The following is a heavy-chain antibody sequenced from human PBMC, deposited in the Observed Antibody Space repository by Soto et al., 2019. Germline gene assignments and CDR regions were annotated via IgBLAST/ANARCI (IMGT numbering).Heavy chain of an antibody. Sequence: AASGKVSCKASGYTFTSYGISWGRQAPGQGLEWMGWISAYNGNKKYAQKLQGRVTMTTDTSTNTAYMELRSLRSDDTAVYYCARDPEIFDYWGRGTLVTVSS. J-gene: IGHJ4*02. CDR3: ARDPEIFDY. CDR1: GYTFTSYG. CDR2: ISAYNGNK. V-gene: IGHV1-18*01.